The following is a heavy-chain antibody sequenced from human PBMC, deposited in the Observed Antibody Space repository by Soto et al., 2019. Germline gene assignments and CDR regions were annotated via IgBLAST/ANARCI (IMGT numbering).Heavy chain of an antibody. CDR2: ISYDGSNK. CDR1: GLTFNTYG. CDR3: ARGPYYGSGTCDF. V-gene: IGHV3-30*03. J-gene: IGHJ4*02. D-gene: IGHD3-10*01. Sequence: QVQLVESGGDMVQPGKSLRLSCAASGLTFNTYGMHWVRQAPGKGLEWVAVISYDGSNKYYADSVQGRFTISRDNSKNTLYLEMNSLTPEDTAVYYCARGPYYGSGTCDFWGQGTLVIVSS.